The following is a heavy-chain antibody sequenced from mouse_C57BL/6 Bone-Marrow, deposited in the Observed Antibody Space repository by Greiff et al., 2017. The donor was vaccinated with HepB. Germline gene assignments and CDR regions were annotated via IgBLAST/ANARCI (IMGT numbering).Heavy chain of an antibody. V-gene: IGHV3-6*01. D-gene: IGHD1-2*01. Sequence: EVKLMESGPGLVKPSQSLSLTCSVTGYSITSGYYWNWIRQFPGNKLEWMGYISYDGSNNYNPSLKNRISITRDTSKNQFFLKLNSVTTEDTATYYCAREGGYYGPRAYWGQGTLVTVSA. CDR3: AREGGYYGPRAY. J-gene: IGHJ3*01. CDR1: GYSITSGYY. CDR2: ISYDGSN.